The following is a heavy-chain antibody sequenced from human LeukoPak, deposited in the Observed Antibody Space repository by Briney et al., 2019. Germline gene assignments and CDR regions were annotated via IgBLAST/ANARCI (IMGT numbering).Heavy chain of an antibody. CDR1: GGSFSGYY. V-gene: IGHV4-34*01. Sequence: SETLSLTCAVYGGSFSGYYWSWIRQPPGKGREWIGEINHSGSTNYNPSLKSRVTISVDTSKNQFSLKLSSVTAADTAVYYCARARVTMVRGVIYGMDVWGQGTTVTVSS. CDR2: INHSGST. J-gene: IGHJ6*02. D-gene: IGHD3-10*01. CDR3: ARARVTMVRGVIYGMDV.